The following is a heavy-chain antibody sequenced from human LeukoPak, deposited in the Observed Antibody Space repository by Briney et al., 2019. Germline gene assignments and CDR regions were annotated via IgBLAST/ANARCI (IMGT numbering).Heavy chain of an antibody. CDR3: ARSPTKRVPEDY. J-gene: IGHJ4*02. CDR1: SDSIFTSNW. D-gene: IGHD2-2*01. Sequence: SETLSLTCTVSSDSIFTSNWWSWVRPPPGKGLEWIGQIFHSGSTSYSPSLKSRVTISMDKSKNQISLRLTSVTAADTAVYYCARSPTKRVPEDYWGQGTLVTVSS. CDR2: IFHSGST. V-gene: IGHV4-4*02.